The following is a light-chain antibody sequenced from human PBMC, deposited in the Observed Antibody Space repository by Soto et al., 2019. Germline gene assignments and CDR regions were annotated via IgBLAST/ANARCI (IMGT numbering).Light chain of an antibody. CDR3: SSYAGDSALI. CDR1: RSAVGSYNF. CDR2: EAD. Sequence: QSVLTQPASVSGSPGQSISISCTGSRSAVGSYNFVSWYQLFPGKAPKLIIYEADKRPSGVSSRFSGSKSGFTASLTISGLQAEDEADYFCSSYAGDSALIFGGGTKLTVL. V-gene: IGLV2-23*01. J-gene: IGLJ2*01.